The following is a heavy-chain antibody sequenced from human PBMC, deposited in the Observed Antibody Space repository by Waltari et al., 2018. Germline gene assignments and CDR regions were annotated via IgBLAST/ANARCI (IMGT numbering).Heavy chain of an antibody. J-gene: IGHJ4*02. D-gene: IGHD6-13*01. V-gene: IGHV4-61*02. CDR2: IYTSGST. Sequence: QVQLQESGPGLVKPSQTLSLTCTVSGGSISSGRYYWSWIRQPAGKGLEWIGRIYTSGSTNYNPSLKSRVTISVDTSKNQFSLKLSSVTAADTAVYYCAREYVGIAAAGAFFYWGQGTLVTVSS. CDR3: AREYVGIAAAGAFFY. CDR1: GGSISSGRYY.